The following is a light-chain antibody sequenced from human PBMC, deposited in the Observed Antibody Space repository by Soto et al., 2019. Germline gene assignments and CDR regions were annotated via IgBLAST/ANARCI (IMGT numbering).Light chain of an antibody. CDR2: EGS. CDR3: CSYAGSSTYV. Sequence: QSVLTQPASVSGSPGQSITISCTGTSSDVGSYNLVSWYQQHPGKAPKLMIYEGSKRPSGVSNRFSGSKSGNTASLTISELQADDEADYYCCSYAGSSTYVFGSGTKLTV. J-gene: IGLJ1*01. CDR1: SSDVGSYNL. V-gene: IGLV2-23*01.